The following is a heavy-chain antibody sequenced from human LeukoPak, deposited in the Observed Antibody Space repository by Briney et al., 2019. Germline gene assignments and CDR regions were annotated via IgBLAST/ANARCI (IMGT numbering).Heavy chain of an antibody. CDR1: GGTFSSYA. D-gene: IGHD3-10*01. CDR2: IIPIFGTA. J-gene: IGHJ6*01. V-gene: IGHV1-69*06. CDR3: ARDGGRTMVRGVTRRGMDV. Sequence: SVKVSCKASGGTFSSYAISWVRQAPGQGLEWMGGIIPIFGTANYAQKFQGRVTITADKSTSTAYMELSSLRSEDTAVYYCARDGGRTMVRGVTRRGMDVWGKGPRSPSPQ.